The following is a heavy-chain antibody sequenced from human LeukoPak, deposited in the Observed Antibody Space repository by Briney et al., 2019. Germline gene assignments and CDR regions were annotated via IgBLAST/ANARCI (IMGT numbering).Heavy chain of an antibody. CDR3: ARGVGATDLDY. CDR1: GGTFSSYA. CDR2: IIPIFGTA. V-gene: IGHV1-69*13. Sequence: WASVKVSCKASGGTFSSYAISWVRQAPGQGLEWMGGIIPIFGTANYAQKFQGRVTITADESTSTAYMELSSLRSEDTAVYYCARGVGATDLDYWGQGTLVTVSS. J-gene: IGHJ4*02. D-gene: IGHD1-26*01.